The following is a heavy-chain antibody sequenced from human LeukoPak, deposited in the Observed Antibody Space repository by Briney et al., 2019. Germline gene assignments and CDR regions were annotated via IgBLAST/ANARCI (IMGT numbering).Heavy chain of an antibody. CDR3: ARLAYCGGDCGYFDL. J-gene: IGHJ2*01. Sequence: PSETLSLTCTVSGGSISSYYWSWIRQPPGKGLEWIGYIYYSGSINYNPSLKSRVTISVDTSKNQFSLKLSSVTAADTAVYYCARLAYCGGDCGYFDLWGRGTLVTVSS. CDR2: IYYSGSI. V-gene: IGHV4-59*08. CDR1: GGSISSYY. D-gene: IGHD2-21*02.